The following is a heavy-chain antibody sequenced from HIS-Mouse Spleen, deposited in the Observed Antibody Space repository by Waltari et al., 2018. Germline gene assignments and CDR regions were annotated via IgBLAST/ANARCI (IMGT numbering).Heavy chain of an antibody. Sequence: EVQLVESGGGLVQPGGSLILSGAAPGFPFSSFWSGGVRQGPGKGLEWVANIKQDGSEKYYVDSVKGRFTISRDNAKNSLYLQMNSLRAEDTAVYYCARKRVWYFDLWGRGTLVTVSS. CDR1: GFPFSSFW. D-gene: IGHD1-1*01. J-gene: IGHJ2*01. V-gene: IGHV3-7*01. CDR2: IKQDGSEK. CDR3: ARKRVWYFDL.